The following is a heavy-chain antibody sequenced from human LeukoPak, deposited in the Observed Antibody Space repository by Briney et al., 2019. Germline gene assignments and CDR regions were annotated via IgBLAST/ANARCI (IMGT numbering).Heavy chain of an antibody. D-gene: IGHD3-22*01. Sequence: GGSLRLSCAASGFTFSNYGMHWVRQAPGKGLEWVAFIRYDGNDKYYADSVKGRFTISKDNSKNTLYMRMSSLRAEDTAVYYCAKRRYDSSGHFDSWGQGTLVTVSS. V-gene: IGHV3-30*02. CDR1: GFTFSNYG. CDR3: AKRRYDSSGHFDS. CDR2: IRYDGNDK. J-gene: IGHJ4*02.